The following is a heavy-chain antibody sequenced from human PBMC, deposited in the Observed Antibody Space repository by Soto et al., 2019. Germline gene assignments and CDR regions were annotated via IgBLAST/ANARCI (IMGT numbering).Heavy chain of an antibody. Sequence: GVSLRLSCAASGFTFSSYAMSWVRQAPGKGLEWVSAISGSGGSTYYADSVKGRFTISRDNSKNTLYLQMNSLRAEDTAVYYCAKDLLVGYYDSSGLYAFDIWGQGTMVTVSS. V-gene: IGHV3-23*01. CDR1: GFTFSSYA. D-gene: IGHD3-22*01. CDR2: ISGSGGST. J-gene: IGHJ3*02. CDR3: AKDLLVGYYDSSGLYAFDI.